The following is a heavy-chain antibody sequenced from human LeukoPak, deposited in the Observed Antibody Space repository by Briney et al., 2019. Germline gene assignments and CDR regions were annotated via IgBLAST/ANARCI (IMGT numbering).Heavy chain of an antibody. D-gene: IGHD3-3*01. CDR1: GYSISSGYY. CDR3: ARGVLWSGYYDS. CDR2: IYHSGST. V-gene: IGHV4-38-2*01. J-gene: IGHJ4*02. Sequence: SETLSLTCAVSGYSISSGYYWGWIRQPPGKGLEWIGSIYHSGSTYYNPSLKSRVTISVDTSKNQFSLRLSSVTAADTAVYYCARGVLWSGYYDSWGQGTLVTVSS.